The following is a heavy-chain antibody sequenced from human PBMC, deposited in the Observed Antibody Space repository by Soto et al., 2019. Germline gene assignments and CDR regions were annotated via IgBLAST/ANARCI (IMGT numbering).Heavy chain of an antibody. CDR1: GDSVSSGSYY. CDR2: IFYSGNT. Sequence: PSETLSLTCSVSGDSVSSGSYYWSWVRQPPGKGLEWIGYIFYSGNTNYNPSLQSRVTISVDTSKNQFSLKLRSVTAADTAMYYCARHYSGSYYSHWFDPWRHGTLVTVSS. V-gene: IGHV4-61*01. D-gene: IGHD1-26*01. CDR3: ARHYSGSYYSHWFDP. J-gene: IGHJ5*02.